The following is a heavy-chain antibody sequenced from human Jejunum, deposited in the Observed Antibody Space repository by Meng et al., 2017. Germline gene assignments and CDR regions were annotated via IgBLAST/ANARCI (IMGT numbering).Heavy chain of an antibody. V-gene: IGHV3-23*01. CDR1: GITLRSYW. D-gene: IGHD3-22*01. CDR3: AKSSSSGYDALDY. CDR2: INEGGYT. J-gene: IGHJ3*01. Sequence: GESLKISCAASGITLRSYWMSWVRQIPGLGLEWISTINEGGYTYYADSVKGRFTISRDDSKNTHYLHTNRLSAEDTAIYYCAKSSSSGYDALDYWGQGTMVTVSS.